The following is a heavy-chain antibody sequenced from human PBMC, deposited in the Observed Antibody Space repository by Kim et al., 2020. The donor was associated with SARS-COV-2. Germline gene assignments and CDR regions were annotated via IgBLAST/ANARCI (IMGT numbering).Heavy chain of an antibody. D-gene: IGHD3-22*01. Sequence: KSRVTISVDASKTQFSLKLSSVTAADTAVYYCARPQRVMMIVVVNGGWFDPWGQGTLVTVSS. CDR3: ARPQRVMMIVVVNGGWFDP. V-gene: IGHV4-39*01. J-gene: IGHJ5*02.